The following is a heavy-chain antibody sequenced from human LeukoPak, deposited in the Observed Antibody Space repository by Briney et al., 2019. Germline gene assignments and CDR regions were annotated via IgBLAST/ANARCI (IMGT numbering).Heavy chain of an antibody. V-gene: IGHV1-2*07. Sequence: GASVKVSCKASAYTFINFFIHWVRQAPGQGLEWMGWINPNSGGTNYAHKFQGRVTMTRDTSISTAYMELSRLRSDDTAVYYCARGSSGAFDYWGQGTLVTVSS. CDR1: AYTFINFF. J-gene: IGHJ4*02. CDR3: ARGSSGAFDY. D-gene: IGHD6-6*01. CDR2: INPNSGGT.